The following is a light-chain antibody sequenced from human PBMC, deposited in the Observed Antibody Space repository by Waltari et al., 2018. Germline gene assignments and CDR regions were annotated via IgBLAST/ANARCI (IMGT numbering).Light chain of an antibody. J-gene: IGLJ1*01. Sequence: QSALTQPASVSGSPGQSIPISCTGTSSDAGGYTYASWYQPHPGNTPKLMIYDVSKRPSGVSNRFSGSKSGNTASLTISGLQAEDEADYYCCSYAGSSTFEVFGTGTKVTVL. V-gene: IGLV2-23*02. CDR2: DVS. CDR1: SSDAGGYTY. CDR3: CSYAGSSTFEV.